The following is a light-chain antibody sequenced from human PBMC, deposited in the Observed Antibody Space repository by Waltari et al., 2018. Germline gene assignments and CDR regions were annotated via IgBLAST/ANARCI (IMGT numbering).Light chain of an antibody. CDR1: QSLVHSNGNTY. J-gene: IGKJ1*01. V-gene: IGKV2-30*02. CDR3: MQGTHWPPWT. CDR2: EVS. Sequence: DVVLTQSPLSLPVTLGQPASISCRSSQSLVHSNGNTYLSWLQQRPGQSPRRLIYEVSNRDSGVPDRFSGSGSGTDVTLKISRVEAEDIGVYYCMQGTHWPPWTFGQGTKVEIK.